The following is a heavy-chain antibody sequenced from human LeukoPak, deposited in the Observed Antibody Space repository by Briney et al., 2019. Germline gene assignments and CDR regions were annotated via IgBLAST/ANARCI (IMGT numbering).Heavy chain of an antibody. CDR3: ARPYGDYHFDY. V-gene: IGHV3-23*01. J-gene: IGHJ4*02. D-gene: IGHD4-17*01. CDR1: EFTFSKFP. CDR2: ISASGDVT. Sequence: GGSLRLSCAASEFTFSKFPMGWVRQAPGRGLEWVSAISASGDVTFHADSVRGRFTISRDNSKNTVYLQMNSLRAEDSAVYYCARPYGDYHFDYWGQGTLVTVSS.